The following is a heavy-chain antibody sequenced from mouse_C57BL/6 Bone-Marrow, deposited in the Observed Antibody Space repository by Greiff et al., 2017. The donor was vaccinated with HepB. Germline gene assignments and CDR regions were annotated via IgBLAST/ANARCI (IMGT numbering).Heavy chain of an antibody. J-gene: IGHJ1*03. CDR2: IWSGGST. Sequence: VKLQQSGPGLVQPSQSLSITCTVSGFSLTSYGVHWVRQSPGKGLEWLGVIWSGGSTDYNAAFISRLSISKDNSKSQVFFKMNSLQADDTAIYYCARKGLYYGYDDWYFDVWGTGTTVTVSS. D-gene: IGHD2-2*01. V-gene: IGHV2-2*01. CDR1: GFSLTSYG. CDR3: ARKGLYYGYDDWYFDV.